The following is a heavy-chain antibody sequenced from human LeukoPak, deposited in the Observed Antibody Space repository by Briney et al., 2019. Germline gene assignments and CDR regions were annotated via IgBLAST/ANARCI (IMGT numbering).Heavy chain of an antibody. CDR1: GGSISSYY. CDR3: ARDQVTMISRDVWFGP. J-gene: IGHJ5*02. V-gene: IGHV4-59*12. Sequence: SETLSLTCTVSGGSISSYYWSWIRQPPGKGLEWIGYIYYSGSTNYNPSLKSRVTISVDTSKNQFSLKLSSVTAADTAVYYCARDQVTMISRDVWFGPWGQGTLVTVSS. D-gene: IGHD3-22*01. CDR2: IYYSGST.